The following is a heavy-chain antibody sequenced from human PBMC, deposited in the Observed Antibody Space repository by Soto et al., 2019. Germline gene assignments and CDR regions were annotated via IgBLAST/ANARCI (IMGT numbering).Heavy chain of an antibody. D-gene: IGHD3-22*01. CDR2: IFYNGST. J-gene: IGHJ6*02. CDR3: ASQRITMIVVVIPYGMDV. V-gene: IGHV4-39*01. Sequence: LETLSLSCTVSGFSISGSGCYWGWIRQPPGKGLEWIGNIFYNGSTYYNPSLKSRVTLSVDTSKNQFSLKLSSVTAADTAVYYCASQRITMIVVVIPYGMDVWGQGTTVTVSS. CDR1: GFSISGSGCY.